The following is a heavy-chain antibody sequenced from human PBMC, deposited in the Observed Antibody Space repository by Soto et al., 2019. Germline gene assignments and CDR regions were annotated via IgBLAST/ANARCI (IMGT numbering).Heavy chain of an antibody. D-gene: IGHD6-19*01. Sequence: QVQLQESGPGMVKPSETLSLTCTVSGGSVPSGSYYWSWIRQPAGKGLEWIGYIYFSGSSNYNPSLKCRVSISVDTSKNQISVKLSSMTAADTDCARDQGIAVAVFDYWGQGTLVTVSS. CDR3: ARDQGIAVAVFDY. CDR1: GGSVPSGSYY. CDR2: IYFSGSS. J-gene: IGHJ4*02. V-gene: IGHV4-61*01.